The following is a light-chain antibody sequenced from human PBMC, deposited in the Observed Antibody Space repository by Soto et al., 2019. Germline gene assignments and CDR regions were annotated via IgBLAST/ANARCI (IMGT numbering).Light chain of an antibody. CDR2: EVT. Sequence: QSALAQPASVSGSPGRSITISCTGTTSDVGNYNYVSWFQQHPGKPPKLMIYEVTNRPSGVSNRFSGSKAGITASLTISGLQAEDEADYYCSSYTTNATLVFGTGSKVT. V-gene: IGLV2-14*01. J-gene: IGLJ1*01. CDR3: SSYTTNATLV. CDR1: TSDVGNYNY.